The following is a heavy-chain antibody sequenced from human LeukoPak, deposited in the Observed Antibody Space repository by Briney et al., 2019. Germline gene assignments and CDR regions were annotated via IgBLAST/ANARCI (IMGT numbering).Heavy chain of an antibody. D-gene: IGHD3-16*02. CDR1: GFTFSSYS. CDR2: ISSSSTYT. V-gene: IGHV3-21*01. CDR3: ARLLYDYIWGSSRSYYFDL. J-gene: IGHJ4*02. Sequence: GSLRLSCAASGFTFSSYSMNWVRQAPGRGLEWVSSISSSSTYTYYADSLKGRFTISRDNAKNSVYLQVNSLRAEDTAVYYCARLLYDYIWGSSRSYYFDLWGQGTLVTVSS.